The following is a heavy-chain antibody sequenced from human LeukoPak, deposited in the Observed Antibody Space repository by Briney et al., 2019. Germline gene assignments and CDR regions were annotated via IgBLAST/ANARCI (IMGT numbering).Heavy chain of an antibody. J-gene: IGHJ3*02. Sequence: GGSLRLSCAASGFTFSTFAMIWVRQPPGKGLEWVSSIFPSGGEIHYADSVRGRFTISRDNAKNSLYLQMNSLRAEDTAVYYCARCDYGDYHDAFDIWGQGTMVTVSS. V-gene: IGHV3-23*01. CDR2: IFPSGGEI. D-gene: IGHD4-17*01. CDR1: GFTFSTFA. CDR3: ARCDYGDYHDAFDI.